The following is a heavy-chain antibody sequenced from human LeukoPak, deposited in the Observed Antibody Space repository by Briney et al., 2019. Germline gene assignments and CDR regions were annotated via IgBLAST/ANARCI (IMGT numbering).Heavy chain of an antibody. V-gene: IGHV4-31*03. CDR1: GGSISSGGYY. J-gene: IGHJ3*02. D-gene: IGHD3-16*01. CDR2: IYYSGST. CDR3: ARGDYVDYVLGAFDI. Sequence: SETLSLTCTVSGGSISSGGYYWSWIRQHPGKGLEWIGYIYYSGSTYYHPSLKSRVTISVDTSKNQFSLKLSSVTAADTAVYYCARGDYVDYVLGAFDIWGQGTMVTVPS.